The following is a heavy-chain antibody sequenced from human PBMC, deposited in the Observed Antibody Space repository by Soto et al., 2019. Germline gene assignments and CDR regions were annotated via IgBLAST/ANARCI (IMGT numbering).Heavy chain of an antibody. D-gene: IGHD3-10*01. J-gene: IGHJ6*03. CDR3: ERVAELGSVTKGYYYYMDV. Sequence: QVQLVQSGAEVKKPGSSVKVSCKASGDTFSNHTISWVRQAPGQGLEWMGRIIPILGVANYAQKFQGRVTITADKSTTTAYMELSSLRSADTAVYYCERVAELGSVTKGYYYYMDVWGKGTTVTVSS. CDR1: GDTFSNHT. CDR2: IIPILGVA. V-gene: IGHV1-69*04.